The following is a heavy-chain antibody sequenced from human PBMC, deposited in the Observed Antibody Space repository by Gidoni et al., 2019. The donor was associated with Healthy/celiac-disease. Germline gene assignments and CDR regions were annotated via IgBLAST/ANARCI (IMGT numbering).Heavy chain of an antibody. CDR1: GFSFLTYA. CDR3: ARVSSTFYYFDY. CDR2: ISYDGNSK. J-gene: IGHJ4*02. V-gene: IGHV3-30-3*01. D-gene: IGHD6-6*01. Sequence: QVQLVESGGGVVQPRKSLRLSCAASGFSFLTYAMHCVRQAPGKGLEWVAVISYDGNSKYYADSVKGRFTISRDNSKNTLYLQMNSLRAEDTALYYCARVSSTFYYFDYWGQGTLVTVSS.